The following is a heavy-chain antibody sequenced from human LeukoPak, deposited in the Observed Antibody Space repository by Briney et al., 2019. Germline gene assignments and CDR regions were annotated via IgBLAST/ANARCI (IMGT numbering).Heavy chain of an antibody. CDR1: GFTFMNYA. Sequence: PGGSLRLSCAASGFTFMNYAMSWVRQAPRKGLEWVSSISANGTSTYYADSVKGRFTVSRDNAMNTLFLQVNSLRAEDTAVYYCAKVGDIVVVPAAKGSNFDYWGQGTLVTVSS. J-gene: IGHJ4*02. D-gene: IGHD2-2*01. V-gene: IGHV3-23*01. CDR3: AKVGDIVVVPAAKGSNFDY. CDR2: ISANGTST.